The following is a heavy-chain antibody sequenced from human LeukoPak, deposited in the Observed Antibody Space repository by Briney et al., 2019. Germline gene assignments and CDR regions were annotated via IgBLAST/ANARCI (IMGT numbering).Heavy chain of an antibody. CDR2: IYYSGST. Sequence: PSETLSLTCTVSGGSISSYYWSWIRQPPGKGLEWIGSIYYSGSTYYNPSLKSRVTISVDTSKNQFSLKLSSVTAADTAVYYCARQGYSSGLTKWNFDYWGQGTLVTVSS. V-gene: IGHV4-59*05. D-gene: IGHD6-19*01. CDR1: GGSISSYY. CDR3: ARQGYSSGLTKWNFDY. J-gene: IGHJ4*02.